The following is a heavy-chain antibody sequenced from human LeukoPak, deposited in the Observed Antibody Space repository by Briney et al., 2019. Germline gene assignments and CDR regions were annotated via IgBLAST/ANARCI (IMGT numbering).Heavy chain of an antibody. J-gene: IGHJ5*02. CDR2: ISNDGSNK. CDR3: AREGILTGSNWFDP. D-gene: IGHD3-9*01. V-gene: IGHV3-30*03. Sequence: GGSLRLSCAASGFTFGDYGMHWVRQAPGKGLEWVTLISNDGSNKKYADSVKGRLTISRDNSKNTLYLQMNSLRAEDTAVYYCAREGILTGSNWFDPWGQGTLVTVSS. CDR1: GFTFGDYG.